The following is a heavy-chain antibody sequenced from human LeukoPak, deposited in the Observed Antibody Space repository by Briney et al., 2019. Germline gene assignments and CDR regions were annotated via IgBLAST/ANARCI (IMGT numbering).Heavy chain of an antibody. D-gene: IGHD5-18*01. CDR1: GGSISSSSYY. J-gene: IGHJ4*02. Sequence: PSETLSLTCTVSGGSISSSSYYWGWIRQPPGKGLEWIGSIYYSGSTYYNPSLKSRVTISVDTSKNQFSLKLSSVTAADTAVYYCAREESGYSSPAVRGYFDYWGQGTLVTVSS. CDR3: AREESGYSSPAVRGYFDY. V-gene: IGHV4-39*02. CDR2: IYYSGST.